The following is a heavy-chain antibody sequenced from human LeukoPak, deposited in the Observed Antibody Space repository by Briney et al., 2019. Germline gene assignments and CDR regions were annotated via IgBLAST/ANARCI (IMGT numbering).Heavy chain of an antibody. CDR2: IIPIFGTA. CDR1: GGTFSSYA. V-gene: IGHV1-69*13. CDR3: AKDRGVSGYYFTRREANWFDP. J-gene: IGHJ5*02. D-gene: IGHD3-22*01. Sequence: ASVKVSCKASGGTFSSYAISWVRQAPGQGLEWMGGIIPIFGTANYAQKFQGRVTITADESTSTAYMELSSLRSEDTAVYYCAKDRGVSGYYFTRREANWFDPWGQGTLVTVSS.